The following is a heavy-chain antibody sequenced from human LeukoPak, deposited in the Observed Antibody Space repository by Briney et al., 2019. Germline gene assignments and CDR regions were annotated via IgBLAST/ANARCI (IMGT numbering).Heavy chain of an antibody. D-gene: IGHD7-27*01. Sequence: GGSLRLSCAASGFTFSDHYMDWDRQAPGKGLEWVGRIRNKANSYTTEYAASVKGRFTISRDDSKNSLYLQMNSLKTEDTAVYYCASSLGIGYWGQGTLVTVSS. V-gene: IGHV3-72*01. CDR3: ASSLGIGY. CDR2: IRNKANSYTT. CDR1: GFTFSDHY. J-gene: IGHJ4*02.